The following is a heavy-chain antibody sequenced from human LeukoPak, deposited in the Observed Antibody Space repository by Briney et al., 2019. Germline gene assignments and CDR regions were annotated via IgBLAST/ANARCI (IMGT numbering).Heavy chain of an antibody. J-gene: IGHJ4*02. V-gene: IGHV1-8*01. Sequence: ASVKVSCKASGYTFTSYDISWVRQATGQGLEWMGWMNPNSGDTGYAQKFQGRVTMTRNTSISTAYMELSSLRSEDTAVYYCARGRRYSGYDAFGYWGQGTLVTVSS. CDR3: ARGRRYSGYDAFGY. D-gene: IGHD5-12*01. CDR1: GYTFTSYD. CDR2: MNPNSGDT.